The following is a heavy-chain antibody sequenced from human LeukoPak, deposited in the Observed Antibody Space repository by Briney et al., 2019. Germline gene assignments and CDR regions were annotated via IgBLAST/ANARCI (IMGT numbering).Heavy chain of an antibody. Sequence: ASVKVSCKASGGTFSSYAFSWVRQPPGQGLEWMGGIIPIFGTANYAQKFQGRVTITADKSTSTAYMELSSLRSEDTAVYYCARDRQRIAAALDAFDIWGQGTMVTVSS. CDR2: IIPIFGTA. J-gene: IGHJ3*02. CDR1: GGTFSSYA. D-gene: IGHD6-13*01. CDR3: ARDRQRIAAALDAFDI. V-gene: IGHV1-69*06.